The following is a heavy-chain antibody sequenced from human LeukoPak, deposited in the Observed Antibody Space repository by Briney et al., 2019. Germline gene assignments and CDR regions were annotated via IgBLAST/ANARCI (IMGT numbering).Heavy chain of an antibody. V-gene: IGHV3-7*01. CDR3: VREWNYYGSGIMDV. D-gene: IGHD3-10*01. J-gene: IGHJ6*04. CDR1: GFTFSSYW. CDR2: IKQDGGEK. Sequence: GGSLRLSCAASGFTFSSYWMSWVRQAPGKGLEWVANIKQDGGEKYYVGSVKGRFTVSRDNAKNSLYLQMNSLRAEDTAVYYCVREWNYYGSGIMDVWGKGTTVTVSS.